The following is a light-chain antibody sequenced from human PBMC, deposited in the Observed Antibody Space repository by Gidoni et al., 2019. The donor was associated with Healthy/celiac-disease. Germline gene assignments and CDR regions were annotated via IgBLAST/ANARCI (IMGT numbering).Light chain of an antibody. V-gene: IGLV1-44*01. CDR1: SSTIGSNT. J-gene: IGLJ2*01. CDR3: AAWDNSLNGPVV. Sequence: QSVLTQPPSASGSPGPRVTISCSGRSSTIGSNTVNWYQQLPGTAPKLLIYSNIQRPSGVPDRFSGSKSGTSASLAISGLQSEDEADYYCAAWDNSLNGPVVFGGGTKLTVL. CDR2: SNI.